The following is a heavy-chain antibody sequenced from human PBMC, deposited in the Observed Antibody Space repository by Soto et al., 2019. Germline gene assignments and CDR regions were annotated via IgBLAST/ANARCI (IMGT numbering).Heavy chain of an antibody. CDR2: INPNSGGT. D-gene: IGHD2-2*01. Sequence: ASVKVSCKASGYTFTGYYMHWVRQAPGQGLEWMGWINPNSGGTNYAQKFQGWVTMTRDTSISTAYMELSRLRSDDTAVYYCARDRMETHISSTSYRYYYYGMDVWGQGTTVTVSS. J-gene: IGHJ6*02. CDR1: GYTFTGYY. CDR3: ARDRMETHISSTSYRYYYYGMDV. V-gene: IGHV1-2*04.